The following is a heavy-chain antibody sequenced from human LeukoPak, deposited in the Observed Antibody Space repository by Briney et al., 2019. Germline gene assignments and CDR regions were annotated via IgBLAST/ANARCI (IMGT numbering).Heavy chain of an antibody. J-gene: IGHJ4*02. CDR1: GGSFSGYY. CDR3: ARKPSQGLAYFDY. V-gene: IGHV4-34*01. D-gene: IGHD2-2*01. CDR2: INHSGST. Sequence: PSETLSLTCAVYGGSFSGYYWSWIRQPPGKGLEWIGEINHSGSTNYNPSLKSRVTISVDTSKNQFSLKLSSVTAADTAVYYCARKPSQGLAYFDYWGQGTLVTVSS.